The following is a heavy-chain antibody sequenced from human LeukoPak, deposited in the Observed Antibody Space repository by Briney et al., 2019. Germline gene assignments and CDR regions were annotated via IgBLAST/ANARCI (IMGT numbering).Heavy chain of an antibody. Sequence: SETLSLTCTVSGGSISSYYWSWIRQPAGKGLEWIGHIYTSGSTYYNPSLKSRVTISVDRSKNQFSLKLSSVTAADTAVYYCARVHSSSWGRGNWFDPWGQGTLVTVSS. D-gene: IGHD6-13*01. CDR3: ARVHSSSWGRGNWFDP. CDR2: IYTSGST. J-gene: IGHJ5*02. V-gene: IGHV4-4*07. CDR1: GGSISSYY.